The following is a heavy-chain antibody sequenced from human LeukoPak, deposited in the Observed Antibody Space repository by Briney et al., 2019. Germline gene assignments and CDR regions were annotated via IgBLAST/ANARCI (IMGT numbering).Heavy chain of an antibody. D-gene: IGHD5-24*01. CDR3: ASALQTSNYYYGMDV. J-gene: IGHJ6*04. V-gene: IGHV1-69*06. CDR1: GGTFSSYA. Sequence: SVKVSCKASGGTFSSYAISWVRQAPGQGLEWMGGSIPIFGTANYAQKFHGRVTITADKSTSTAYMELSSLRSEDTAVYYCASALQTSNYYYGMDVWGKGTTVTVSS. CDR2: SIPIFGTA.